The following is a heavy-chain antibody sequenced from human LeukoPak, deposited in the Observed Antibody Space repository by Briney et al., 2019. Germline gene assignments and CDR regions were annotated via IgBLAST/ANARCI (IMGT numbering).Heavy chain of an antibody. CDR1: GYTFTGYY. D-gene: IGHD2-15*01. Sequence: ASVKVSCKASGYTFTGYYMHWVRQAPGQGLEWMGWINPNSGGTNYAQKFQGRVTMSTDTSISTAYMELSRLRSDDMAVYYCATGGGSCAGGCWFDPTGQGTLVTVSP. V-gene: IGHV1-2*02. CDR3: ATGGGSCAGGCWFDP. CDR2: INPNSGGT. J-gene: IGHJ5*02.